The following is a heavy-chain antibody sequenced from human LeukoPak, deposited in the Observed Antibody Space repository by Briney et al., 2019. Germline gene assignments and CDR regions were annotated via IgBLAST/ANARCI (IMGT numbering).Heavy chain of an antibody. Sequence: SVKVSCKASGYTFTGYYMHWVRQAPGQGLEWMGWINPNSGGTNYAQKFQGRVTMTRDTSISTAYMELSRLRSDDTAVYYCARDGAYCGGDCFPWDWFDPWGQGTLVTVSS. CDR2: INPNSGGT. J-gene: IGHJ5*02. CDR3: ARDGAYCGGDCFPWDWFDP. V-gene: IGHV1-2*02. D-gene: IGHD2-21*02. CDR1: GYTFTGYY.